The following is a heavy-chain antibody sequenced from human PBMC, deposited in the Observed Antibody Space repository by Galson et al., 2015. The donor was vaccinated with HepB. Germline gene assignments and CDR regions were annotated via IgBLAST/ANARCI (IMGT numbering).Heavy chain of an antibody. CDR3: ARGPRGLFLGRWYFDL. V-gene: IGHV1-2*02. Sequence: SVKVSCKASGYTFTGYYMHWARQAPGQGLEWMGWINPNSGGTNYAQKFQGRVTMTRDTSISTAYMELSSLRSEDTAVYYCARGPRGLFLGRWYFDLWGRGTLVTVSS. CDR2: INPNSGGT. J-gene: IGHJ2*01. D-gene: IGHD3-10*01. CDR1: GYTFTGYY.